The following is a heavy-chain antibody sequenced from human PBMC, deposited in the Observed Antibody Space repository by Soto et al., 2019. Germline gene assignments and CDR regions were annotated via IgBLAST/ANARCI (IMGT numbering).Heavy chain of an antibody. CDR3: AHRRDYGRMDV. CDR2: IYGDDNK. CDR1: GLSLSTSAVG. J-gene: IGHJ6*02. Sequence: QITLKESGPTLVKPTQTLTLTCTFSGLSLSTSAVGVGWIRQTPGKALEWLALIYGDDNKIYSPSLKSRLTITXXTTKSQVVFTMTNMDPVDTAPYYCAHRRDYGRMDVWGQGTTVTVSS. V-gene: IGHV2-5*02. D-gene: IGHD3-10*01.